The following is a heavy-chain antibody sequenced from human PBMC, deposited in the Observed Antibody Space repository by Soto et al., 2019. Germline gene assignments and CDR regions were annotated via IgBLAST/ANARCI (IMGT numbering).Heavy chain of an antibody. V-gene: IGHV1-46*01. D-gene: IGHD4-17*01. CDR2: VHPNGGST. CDR1: GYPFTSYY. CDR3: ARKKGTVSDYRDYHFDY. Sequence: QVQLVQYGAEVRKPGASVIVSCKTSGYPFTSYYIHWVRQAPGQGLEWVGIVHPNGGSTNYAQNSQGRVTMTTDTSTSTVYMELHRLRSDDTAVHYCARKKGTVSDYRDYHFDYWGQRTLVTVSS. J-gene: IGHJ4*02.